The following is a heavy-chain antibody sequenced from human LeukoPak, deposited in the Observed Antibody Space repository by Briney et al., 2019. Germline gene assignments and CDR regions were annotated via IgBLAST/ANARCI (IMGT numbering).Heavy chain of an antibody. CDR3: AKGIAVAAFQH. Sequence: GGSLRLSCAASGFTFSSYGMHWVRQAPGKGLEGVAVISYDGSNKYYADSVKGRFTISRDNSKNTLYLQMNSLRAEDTAVYYCAKGIAVAAFQHWGQGTLVTVSS. J-gene: IGHJ1*01. V-gene: IGHV3-30*18. D-gene: IGHD6-19*01. CDR2: ISYDGSNK. CDR1: GFTFSSYG.